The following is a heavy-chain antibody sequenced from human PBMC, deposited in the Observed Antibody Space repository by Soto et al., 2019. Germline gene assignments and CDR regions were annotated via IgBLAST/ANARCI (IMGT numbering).Heavy chain of an antibody. CDR2: ISYDGSNK. J-gene: IGHJ6*03. V-gene: IGHV3-30*18. D-gene: IGHD4-17*01. Sequence: GGSLRLSCAASGFTFSSYGMHWVRQAPGKGLEWVAVISYDGSNKYYADSVKGRFTISRDNSKNTLYLQMNSLRAEDTAVYYCAKDSGDYAGSYYYYMDVWGKGTTVTVSS. CDR3: AKDSGDYAGSYYYYMDV. CDR1: GFTFSSYG.